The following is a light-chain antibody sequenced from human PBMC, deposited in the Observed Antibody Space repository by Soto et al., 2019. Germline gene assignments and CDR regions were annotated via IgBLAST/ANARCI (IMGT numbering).Light chain of an antibody. CDR3: SSYSSGSTRYV. Sequence: QSALTQPASVSGSPGQSITISCTGTSGDVGTYNYVSWYLQHPGKAPKLMIYDVSNRPSGVSNRLSGSKSGNTASLTISGLQDEDEADYYCSSYSSGSTRYVFGTGTKVTVL. CDR2: DVS. V-gene: IGLV2-14*01. J-gene: IGLJ1*01. CDR1: SGDVGTYNY.